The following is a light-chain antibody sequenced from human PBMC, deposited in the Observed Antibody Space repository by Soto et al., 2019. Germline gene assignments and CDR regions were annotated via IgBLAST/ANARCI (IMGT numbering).Light chain of an antibody. V-gene: IGKV3-20*01. Sequence: EIVLTQSPGTLSLFPGERATLSCRASQTVSSSYLAWYQHKPGQAPRLLIYGASTRATGITDRFSGSGSGTDFTLTVSRLEPEDFAVYYCQQYGSSPWTCGQGTKVEIK. J-gene: IGKJ1*01. CDR1: QTVSSSY. CDR3: QQYGSSPWT. CDR2: GAS.